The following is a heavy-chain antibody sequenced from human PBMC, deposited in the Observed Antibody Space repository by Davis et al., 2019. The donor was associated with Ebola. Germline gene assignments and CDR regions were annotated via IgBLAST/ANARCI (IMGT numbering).Heavy chain of an antibody. CDR3: AKSGLSFGVVKYHYGMDV. J-gene: IGHJ6*04. CDR1: GFTFSSYA. V-gene: IGHV3-23*01. D-gene: IGHD3-3*01. CDR2: IIGSGGST. Sequence: PGGSLRLSCAASGFTFSSYAMTWVRQAPGKGLEWVSAIIGSGGSTYYADSVKGRFTISRDNSKKTLYLQMNSLRAEDTAVYYCAKSGLSFGVVKYHYGMDVWGKGTTVTVSS.